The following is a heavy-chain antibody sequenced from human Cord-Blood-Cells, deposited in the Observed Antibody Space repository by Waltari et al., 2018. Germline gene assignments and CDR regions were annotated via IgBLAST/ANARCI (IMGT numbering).Heavy chain of an antibody. V-gene: IGHV4-39*01. CDR3: ARHLTSSSWYGWYFDL. Sequence: QLQLQESGPGLVKPSETLSLTCTVSGGSISSSSYYWGWIRQPPGKGPEWIGSIYYSGSTYYNPSLKSRVTISVDTSKNQFSLKLSSVTAADTAVYYCARHLTSSSWYGWYFDLWGRGTLVTVSS. J-gene: IGHJ2*01. D-gene: IGHD6-13*01. CDR1: GGSISSSSYY. CDR2: IYYSGST.